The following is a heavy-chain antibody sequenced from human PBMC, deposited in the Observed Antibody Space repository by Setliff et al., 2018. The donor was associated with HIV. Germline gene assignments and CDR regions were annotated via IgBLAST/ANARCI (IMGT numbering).Heavy chain of an antibody. Sequence: GASVKVSCKASGYTFSGYYMHWVRQAPGQGLEWMGWISAYNGNTNYAQKFQGRVTMTTDTSTTTAYMELRSLRSDDTAVYYCARDRRTYLTPGYFDYWGQGTLVTVSS. D-gene: IGHD7-27*01. V-gene: IGHV1-18*04. CDR1: GYTFSGYY. J-gene: IGHJ4*02. CDR2: ISAYNGNT. CDR3: ARDRRTYLTPGYFDY.